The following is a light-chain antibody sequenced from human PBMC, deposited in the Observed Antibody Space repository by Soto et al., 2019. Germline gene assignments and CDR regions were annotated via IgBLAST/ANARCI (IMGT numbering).Light chain of an antibody. CDR2: SND. CDR3: AAWDESMTGFYV. CDR1: SSNIGNNP. Sequence: QSVLTQPPSASGTPGQRVTISCSGSSSNIGNNPVHWHQQLPGTAPKLLIYSNDQRPSGVPDRFSGSKSGTSASLAISGLHSEDEADYYCAAWDESMTGFYVFGTGTKVTVL. V-gene: IGLV1-44*01. J-gene: IGLJ1*01.